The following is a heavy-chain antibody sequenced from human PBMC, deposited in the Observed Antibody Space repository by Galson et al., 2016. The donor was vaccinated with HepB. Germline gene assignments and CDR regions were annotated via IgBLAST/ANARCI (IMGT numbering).Heavy chain of an antibody. J-gene: IGHJ6*02. CDR3: ARDGLYCGSTSCYPDV. CDR1: GFTFSSYG. CDR2: IWYDGSNK. V-gene: IGHV3-33*01. Sequence: SLRLSCAASGFTFSSYGMHWVRQAPGKGLEWVAVIWYDGSNKYYADSVKGRFTISRDNSKNTLYLQMNSLRTEDTAVYYCARDGLYCGSTSCYPDVWGQGTTVTVSS. D-gene: IGHD2-2*01.